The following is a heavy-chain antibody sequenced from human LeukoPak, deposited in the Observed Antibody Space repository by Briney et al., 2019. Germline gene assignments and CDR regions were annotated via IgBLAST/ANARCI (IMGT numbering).Heavy chain of an antibody. CDR2: ISAYNGNT. D-gene: IGHD2-15*01. CDR3: ARDVYCSGGSCFGVPTDI. CDR1: GYTFTSYG. V-gene: IGHV1-18*01. Sequence: ASVKVSCKASGYTFTSYGISWVRQAPGQGLEWMGWISAYNGNTNYAQKLQGRVTMTTDTSTSTAYMEPRSLRSDDTAVYYCARDVYCSGGSCFGVPTDIWGQGTMVTVSS. J-gene: IGHJ3*02.